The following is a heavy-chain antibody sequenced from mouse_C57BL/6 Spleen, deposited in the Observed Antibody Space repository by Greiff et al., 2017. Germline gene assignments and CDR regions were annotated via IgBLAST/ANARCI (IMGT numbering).Heavy chain of an antibody. CDR3: ARRSNYVYFDV. V-gene: IGHV5-2*01. CDR2: INSDGGST. D-gene: IGHD2-5*01. CDR1: EYEFPSHD. Sequence: EVQVVESGGGLVQPGASLKLSCESNEYEFPSHDMSWVRKTPEKRLELVAAINSDGGSTYYPDTMERRFIISRDNTKKTLYLQMSSLRSEDTAVYYCARRSNYVYFDVWGTGTTVTVSS. J-gene: IGHJ1*03.